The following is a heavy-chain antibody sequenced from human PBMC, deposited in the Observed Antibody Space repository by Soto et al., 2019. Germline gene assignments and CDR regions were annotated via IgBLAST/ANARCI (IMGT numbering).Heavy chain of an antibody. J-gene: IGHJ5*02. CDR3: ANDGGKDGYLGIWFDP. D-gene: IGHD5-12*01. V-gene: IGHV1-69*15. CDR2: IIPIFGSA. CDR1: GGTFSNYA. Sequence: QVQLVQSGAEVKKPGSSVKVSCKASGGTFSNYAITWVRQAPGQGLERRGRIIPIFGSANYAQKFQGRVTVTAAESTTTAYMGLSSLRSDDTAVYYCANDGGKDGYLGIWFDPWGQGTLVTVSS.